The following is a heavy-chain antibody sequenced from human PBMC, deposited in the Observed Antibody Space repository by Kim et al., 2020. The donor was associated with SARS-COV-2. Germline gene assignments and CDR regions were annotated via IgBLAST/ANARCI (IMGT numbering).Heavy chain of an antibody. CDR2: IYYSGST. D-gene: IGHD2-21*01. V-gene: IGHV4-59*13. J-gene: IGHJ4*02. Sequence: SETLSLTCTVSGGSISSYYWSWIRQPPGKGLEWIGYIYYSGSTNYNPSLKSRVTISVDTSKNQFSLKLSSVTATDTAVYYCARAQPATVIGGDAGFDYWGQGTLVTVSS. CDR1: GGSISSYY. CDR3: ARAQPATVIGGDAGFDY.